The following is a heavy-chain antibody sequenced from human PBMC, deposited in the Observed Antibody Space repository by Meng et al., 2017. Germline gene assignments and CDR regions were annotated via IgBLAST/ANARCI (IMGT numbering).Heavy chain of an antibody. V-gene: IGHV4-61*01. CDR3: ARDVGGDYETLFDY. D-gene: IGHD4-17*01. CDR2: IVYSGST. J-gene: IGHJ4*02. Sequence: VRLQESGSGLVRPAATLSLTFTFSGGSVGSGNYYCSWIRQPPGKGLEWIGYIVYSGSTTYNPSLKTRVTISVDTSKNQFSLKLTSVTAADTAVYFCARDVGGDYETLFDYWGQGTLVTVSS. CDR1: GGSVGSGNYY.